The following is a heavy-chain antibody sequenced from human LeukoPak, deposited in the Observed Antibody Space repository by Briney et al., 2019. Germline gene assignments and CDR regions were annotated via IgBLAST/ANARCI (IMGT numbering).Heavy chain of an antibody. CDR1: GFTFSDYY. J-gene: IGHJ3*02. V-gene: IGHV3-11*04. Sequence: AGGSLRLSCAASGFTFSDYYMSWIRQAPGKGLEWVSYISSSGSTIYYADSVKGRFTISRDNAKNSLYLQMNSLRAEDTAVYYCARGGIVVVTHDAFEIWGQGTMVTVSS. CDR2: ISSSGSTI. D-gene: IGHD3-22*01. CDR3: ARGGIVVVTHDAFEI.